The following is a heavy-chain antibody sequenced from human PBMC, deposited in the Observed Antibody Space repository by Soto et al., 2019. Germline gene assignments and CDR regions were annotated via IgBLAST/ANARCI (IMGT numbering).Heavy chain of an antibody. Sequence: SETLSLTCTVSGGSVISGSYYWSWIRQPPGKGLEWIGYIYYSGSTNYNPSLKSRVTISVDTSKNQFSLKLSSVTAADTAVYYCARDAYSSSWLEPNYYYYYGMDVWGQGTTVTVSS. CDR2: IYYSGST. CDR3: ARDAYSSSWLEPNYYYYYGMDV. D-gene: IGHD6-13*01. CDR1: GGSVISGSYY. V-gene: IGHV4-61*01. J-gene: IGHJ6*02.